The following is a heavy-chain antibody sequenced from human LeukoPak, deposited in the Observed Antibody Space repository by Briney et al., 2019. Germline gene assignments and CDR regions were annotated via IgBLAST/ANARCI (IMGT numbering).Heavy chain of an antibody. Sequence: PSETLSLTCTVSGGSISSGGYYWSWIRPHQGKGLVWIGYIYYSGSTYDNPSIKSRVTRSVDTSKNQFSLKLSSVTAADTAEYNCARFTYCTNGVCYGYYYYYGMDVWGQGTTVTVSS. CDR1: GGSISSGGYY. V-gene: IGHV4-31*03. J-gene: IGHJ6*02. CDR3: ARFTYCTNGVCYGYYYYYGMDV. CDR2: IYYSGST. D-gene: IGHD2-8*01.